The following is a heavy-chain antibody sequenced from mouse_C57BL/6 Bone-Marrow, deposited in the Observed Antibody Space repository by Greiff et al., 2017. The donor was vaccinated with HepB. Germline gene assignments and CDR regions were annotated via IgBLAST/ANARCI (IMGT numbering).Heavy chain of an antibody. V-gene: IGHV1-53*01. CDR3: ARCSYYGSSYTSYAMDY. D-gene: IGHD1-1*01. CDR2: INPSNGGT. Sequence: VQLQQPGTELVKPGASVKLSCKASGYTFTSYWMHWVKQRPGQGLEWIGNINPSNGGTNYTEKFKSKATLTVDKSSSTAYMQLSILTSEDSAVYYCARCSYYGSSYTSYAMDYWGQGTSVTVSS. CDR1: GYTFTSYW. J-gene: IGHJ4*01.